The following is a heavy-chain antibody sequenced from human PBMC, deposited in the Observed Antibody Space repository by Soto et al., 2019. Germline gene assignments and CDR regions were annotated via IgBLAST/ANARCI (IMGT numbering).Heavy chain of an antibody. CDR3: ARQGTGTTTGAFDI. CDR1: GGSISSSSYY. D-gene: IGHD1-1*01. CDR2: IYYSGST. V-gene: IGHV4-39*01. J-gene: IGHJ3*02. Sequence: SETLSLTCTVSGGSISSSSYYWGWIRQPPGKGLEWIGSIYYSGSTYYNPSLKSRVTISVDTSKNQFSLKLSSVTAADTAVYYCARQGTGTTTGAFDIWGQGTMVT.